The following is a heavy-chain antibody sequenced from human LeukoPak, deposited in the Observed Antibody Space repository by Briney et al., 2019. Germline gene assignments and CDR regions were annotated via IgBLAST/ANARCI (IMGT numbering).Heavy chain of an antibody. V-gene: IGHV1-2*02. CDR1: GYTFTGYY. J-gene: IGHJ4*02. CDR3: ARDSGYSYGYAGDFVFDY. CDR2: INPNSGGT. Sequence: ASVKVSCKASGYTFTGYYMHWVRQAPGQGLEWMGWINPNSGGTNYAQKFQGRVTMTRDTSISTAYMELSGLRSDDTAVYYCARDSGYSYGYAGDFVFDYWGQGTLVTVSS. D-gene: IGHD5-18*01.